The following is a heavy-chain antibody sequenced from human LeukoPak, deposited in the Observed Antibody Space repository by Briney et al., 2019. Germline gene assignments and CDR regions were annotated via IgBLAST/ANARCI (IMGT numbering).Heavy chain of an antibody. Sequence: PGGSLRLSCAASGFTFIDYDMHWVRQVIGKGLEWVSAIGIRGDTHYSGSVKGRFTISRENAESSLYLQMNSLRAEDTAVYYCARGGIQLSSIDEFDYWGQGSLVTVSS. D-gene: IGHD5-18*01. CDR1: GFTFIDYD. CDR2: IGIRGDT. J-gene: IGHJ4*02. V-gene: IGHV3-13*01. CDR3: ARGGIQLSSIDEFDY.